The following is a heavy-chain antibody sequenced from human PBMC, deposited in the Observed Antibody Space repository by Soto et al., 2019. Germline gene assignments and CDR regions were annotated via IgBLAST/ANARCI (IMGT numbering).Heavy chain of an antibody. J-gene: IGHJ4*02. D-gene: IGHD3-10*01. Sequence: EPLSLTCTVSGGSISSYYWSWIRQPPGKGLEWIGYIYYSGSTNYNPSLKSRVTISVDTSKNQFSLKLNSMTAADTAVYYCARHNYGSGSTYFDYWGQGTLVTVSS. CDR2: IYYSGST. V-gene: IGHV4-59*08. CDR3: ARHNYGSGSTYFDY. CDR1: GGSISSYY.